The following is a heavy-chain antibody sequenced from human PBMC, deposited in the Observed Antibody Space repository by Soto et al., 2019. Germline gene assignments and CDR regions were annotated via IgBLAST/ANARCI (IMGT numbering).Heavy chain of an antibody. CDR3: AKHNRYSAYDAPAHDY. Sequence: GGSLRLSCAASGFTFSSFAMSWVRQAPGKGLEWVSGISGSGGSPYYADSVKGRFTISRDNDKNTLYLQLNSLTAEDTALYYCAKHNRYSAYDAPAHDYWGQGTLVTVSS. CDR1: GFTFSSFA. J-gene: IGHJ4*02. D-gene: IGHD5-12*01. V-gene: IGHV3-23*01. CDR2: ISGSGGSP.